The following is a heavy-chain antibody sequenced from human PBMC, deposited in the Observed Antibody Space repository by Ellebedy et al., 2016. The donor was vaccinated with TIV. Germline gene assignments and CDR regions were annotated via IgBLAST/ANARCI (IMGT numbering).Heavy chain of an antibody. CDR1: GFTFNSYA. D-gene: IGHD1-26*01. Sequence: GESLKISCAASGFTFNSYAMNWVRQAPGKGLESVSTITASGGNTSYADSVKGRFTISRDNSKNTLYLQMNSLRAEDTALYYCAKALLVGAIFDAFDIWGQGTMVTVSS. V-gene: IGHV3-23*01. J-gene: IGHJ3*02. CDR2: ITASGGNT. CDR3: AKALLVGAIFDAFDI.